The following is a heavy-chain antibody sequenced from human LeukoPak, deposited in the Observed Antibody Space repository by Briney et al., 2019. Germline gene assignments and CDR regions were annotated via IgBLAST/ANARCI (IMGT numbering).Heavy chain of an antibody. Sequence: ASVKVSCKASGYTFTGHYMHWVRQAPGQGLEWMGWINPNSGGTNYAQKFQGRVTMTRDTSISTAYMELSRLRSDDTAVYYCARYDEQLVAFDYWGQGTLVTVSS. CDR2: INPNSGGT. J-gene: IGHJ4*02. V-gene: IGHV1-2*02. CDR3: ARYDEQLVAFDY. CDR1: GYTFTGHY. D-gene: IGHD6-6*01.